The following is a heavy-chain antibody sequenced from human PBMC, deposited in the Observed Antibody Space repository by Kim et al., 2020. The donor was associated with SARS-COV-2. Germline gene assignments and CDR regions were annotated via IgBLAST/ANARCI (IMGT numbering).Heavy chain of an antibody. V-gene: IGHV3-23*01. J-gene: IGHJ4*02. D-gene: IGHD3-22*01. CDR2: ISGSGGST. CDR1: GFTFSSYA. Sequence: GGSLRLSCAASGFTFSSYAMSWVRQAPGKGLEWVPAISGSGGSTYYADSVKGRFTISRDNSKNTLYLQMNSLRADDTAVYYCAKDPYYYDSSGYYGFDYWGQGTLVTVSS. CDR3: AKDPYYYDSSGYYGFDY.